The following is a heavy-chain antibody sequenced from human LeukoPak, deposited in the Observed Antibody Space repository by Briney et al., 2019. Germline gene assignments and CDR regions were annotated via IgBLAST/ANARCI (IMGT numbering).Heavy chain of an antibody. Sequence: GGSLRLSCAASGFTFSDYYMSWIRQAPGKGLEWVSYISSSGSTIYYADFVKGRFTISRDNAKNSLYLQMNSLRAEDTAVYYCARVPVAYYDSSGYYYREYYFDYWGQGTLVTVSS. V-gene: IGHV3-11*01. CDR2: ISSSGSTI. D-gene: IGHD3-22*01. CDR1: GFTFSDYY. CDR3: ARVPVAYYDSSGYYYREYYFDY. J-gene: IGHJ4*02.